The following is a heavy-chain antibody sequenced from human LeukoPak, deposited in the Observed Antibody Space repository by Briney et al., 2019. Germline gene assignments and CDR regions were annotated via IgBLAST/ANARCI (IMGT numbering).Heavy chain of an antibody. Sequence: SETLSLTCTVSGGSISSGGYYWSWIRQPPGKGLEWIGYIYYSGSTNYNPSLKSRVTISVDTSKNQFSLKLSSVTAADTAVYYCARAAFRGYYDFWSGYYCYFDYWGQGTLVTVSS. V-gene: IGHV4-61*08. CDR2: IYYSGST. D-gene: IGHD3-3*01. J-gene: IGHJ4*02. CDR3: ARAAFRGYYDFWSGYYCYFDY. CDR1: GGSISSGGYY.